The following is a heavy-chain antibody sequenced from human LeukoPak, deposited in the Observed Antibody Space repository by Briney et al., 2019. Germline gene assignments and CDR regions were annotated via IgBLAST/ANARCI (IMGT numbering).Heavy chain of an antibody. CDR2: ISHSGST. CDR1: GGSFSGYY. CDR3: ARYGDPLSYGMDV. V-gene: IGHV4-34*01. D-gene: IGHD4-17*01. J-gene: IGHJ6*02. Sequence: PSETLSLTCAVYGGSFSGYYWSWIRQPPGKGLEWIGEISHSGSTNYNPSLKSRVTISVDTSKNQFSLKLSSVTAADTAVYYCARYGDPLSYGMDVWGQGTTVTVSS.